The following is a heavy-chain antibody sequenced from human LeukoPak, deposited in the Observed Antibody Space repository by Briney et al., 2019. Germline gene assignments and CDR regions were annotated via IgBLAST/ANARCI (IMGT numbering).Heavy chain of an antibody. CDR1: GYSFTDHY. CDR3: VRARDPDPSMVRGPYFDY. Sequence: ASVKVSCKASGYSFTDHYLHWVRQAPGQGLQWMGWINPKNGGTHHAQRFQGRVTMTRDTSVTTVYMDLTSLGSDDTAVYYCVRARDPDPSMVRGPYFDYWGQGTLLTVSS. D-gene: IGHD3-10*01. J-gene: IGHJ4*02. CDR2: INPKNGGT. V-gene: IGHV1-2*02.